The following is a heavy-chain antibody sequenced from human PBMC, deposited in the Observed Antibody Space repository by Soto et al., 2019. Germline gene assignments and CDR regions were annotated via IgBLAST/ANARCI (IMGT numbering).Heavy chain of an antibody. CDR2: INAGNGNT. CDR3: PTGISLYNWFDP. D-gene: IGHD6-13*01. J-gene: IGHJ5*02. V-gene: IGHV1-3*01. CDR1: GYTFTRYA. Sequence: QVQLVQSGAEVKKPGASVKVSCKDSGYTFTRYAMHWVRQAPGQRLEWMGWINAGNGNTKYSQKLQGRVTMTRDTAESTPYMELSSLRSEDTAVYYCPTGISLYNWFDPWGQGTLVTVSS.